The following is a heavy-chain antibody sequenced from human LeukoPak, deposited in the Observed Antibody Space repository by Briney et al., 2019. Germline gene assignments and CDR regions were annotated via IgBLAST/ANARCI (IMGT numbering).Heavy chain of an antibody. J-gene: IGHJ4*02. CDR2: ISWNSGSI. CDR3: AKDGTRYDSSGYYSHLDY. Sequence: GRSLRLSCAASGFTFDDYAMHWVRQAPGKGLEWVSGISWNSGSIGYADSVKGRFTISRDNAKNSLYLQMNSLRAVDMALYYCAKDGTRYDSSGYYSHLDYWGQGRLVTVSS. D-gene: IGHD3-22*01. CDR1: GFTFDDYA. V-gene: IGHV3-9*03.